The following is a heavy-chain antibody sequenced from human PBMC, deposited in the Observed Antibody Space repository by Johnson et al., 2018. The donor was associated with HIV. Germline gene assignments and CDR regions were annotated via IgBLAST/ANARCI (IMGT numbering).Heavy chain of an antibody. Sequence: VQLVESGGGLVQPGGSLRLSCAASGFTFSNYAMSWVRQAPGKGLEWVSYISSSGSTIYYADSVKGRFTISRDNSKNTLYLQMNSLRAEDTAVYYCARDLAALNAFDIWGQGTMVTVSS. CDR1: GFTFSNYA. CDR3: ARDLAALNAFDI. V-gene: IGHV3-48*01. J-gene: IGHJ3*02. CDR2: ISSSGSTI. D-gene: IGHD2-15*01.